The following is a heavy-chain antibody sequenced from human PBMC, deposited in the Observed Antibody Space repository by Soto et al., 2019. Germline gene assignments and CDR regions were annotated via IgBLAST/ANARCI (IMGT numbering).Heavy chain of an antibody. V-gene: IGHV1-69*13. D-gene: IGHD4-17*01. CDR2: IIPIFGTA. J-gene: IGHJ6*02. Sequence: SVKVSCKASGGTFSSYAISWVRQAPGQGLEWMGGIIPIFGTANYAQKFQGRVTITADESTSTAYMELSSLRSEDTAVYYCAARFWEVDYGDYYYYCMDVWGQGTTVTVSS. CDR1: GGTFSSYA. CDR3: AARFWEVDYGDYYYYCMDV.